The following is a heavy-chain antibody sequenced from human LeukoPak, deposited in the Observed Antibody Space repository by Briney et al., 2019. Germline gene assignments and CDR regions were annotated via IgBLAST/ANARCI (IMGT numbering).Heavy chain of an antibody. CDR3: AKANDYYDNSGYYYVPPYYFDY. V-gene: IGHV3-11*01. J-gene: IGHJ4*02. CDR1: GFTFSDYY. CDR2: ISSSGSTI. D-gene: IGHD3-22*01. Sequence: PGGSLRLSCAASGFTFSDYYMSWIRQAPGKGLEWVSYISSSGSTIYYADSVKGRFTISRDNAKNSLYLQMNSLRAEDTAVYYCAKANDYYDNSGYYYVPPYYFDYWGQGTLVTVSS.